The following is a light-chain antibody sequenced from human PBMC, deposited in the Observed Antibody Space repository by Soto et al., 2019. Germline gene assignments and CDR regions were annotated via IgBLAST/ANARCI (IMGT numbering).Light chain of an antibody. V-gene: IGKV1-27*01. CDR2: AAS. CDR3: QKYNSALLT. CDR1: QGISNF. Sequence: DIKMTQAPSSLSASVGDRVTIACRASQGISNFLAWYQQIPGKVPRLLIYAASTLQSGVPSRFSGSGSGTDFTLTISSLQPEDVATYYCQKYNSALLTFGGGTKVDIK. J-gene: IGKJ4*01.